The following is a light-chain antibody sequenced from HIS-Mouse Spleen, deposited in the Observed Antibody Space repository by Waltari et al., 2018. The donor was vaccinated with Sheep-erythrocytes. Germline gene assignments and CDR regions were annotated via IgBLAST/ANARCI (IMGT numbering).Light chain of an antibody. Sequence: DIQMTQSPSSLSASVGDRVTITCRASQSICSYLNWYQQKPGKAPKLLIYAASSLQSGGPSRFSGSGSGTDFTLTISSLQPEDFATYYCQQSYSTPPTFGGGTKVEIK. CDR3: QQSYSTPPT. J-gene: IGKJ4*01. CDR2: AAS. V-gene: IGKV1-39*01. CDR1: QSICSY.